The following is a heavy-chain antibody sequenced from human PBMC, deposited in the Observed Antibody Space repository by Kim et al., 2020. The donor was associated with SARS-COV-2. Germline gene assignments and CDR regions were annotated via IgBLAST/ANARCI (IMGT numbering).Heavy chain of an antibody. CDR2: TSYDGNSE. J-gene: IGHJ4*02. V-gene: IGHV3-30-3*01. CDR1: GFTFSAYA. CDR3: ARDRDASGWLTADH. Sequence: GGSLRLSCAASGFTFSAYAMHWVRQAPGKGLEWVTFTSYDGNSESYGASVKGRFTVSRDNSKNTLYLQMDKLRAEDTAVYFCARDRDASGWLTADHWGRGTLVTVTS. D-gene: IGHD6-19*01.